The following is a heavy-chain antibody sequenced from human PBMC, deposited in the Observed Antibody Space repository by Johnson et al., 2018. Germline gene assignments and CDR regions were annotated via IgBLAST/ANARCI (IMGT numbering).Heavy chain of an antibody. CDR1: GVTFGDYA. D-gene: IGHD6-19*01. CDR3: TRGPNSSGWYSLGDY. J-gene: IGHJ4*02. CDR2: MRSTTYGGTT. V-gene: IGHV3-49*05. Sequence: VQLVESGGGLVNXGRSXRLXCTASGVTFGDYAMSWFRQAPGKGLEWVGIMRSTTYGGTTEYAASVKGRFTISRDDSKSIAYLQMNSLKNGDTAVYYCTRGPNSSGWYSLGDYWGQGTLVTVYS.